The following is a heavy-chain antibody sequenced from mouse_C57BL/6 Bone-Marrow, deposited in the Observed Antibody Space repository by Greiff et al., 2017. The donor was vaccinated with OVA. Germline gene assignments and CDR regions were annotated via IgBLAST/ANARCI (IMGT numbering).Heavy chain of an antibody. V-gene: IGHV14-4*01. CDR3: TIWGFAY. CDR1: GFNIKDDY. Sequence: VQLKESGAELVRPGASVKLSCTASGFNIKDDYMHWVKQRPEQGLEWIGWIDPENGDTEYASQFPGKATLTADTSSNTAYLQLSSLTSEDTAVYYCTIWGFAYWGQGTLVTVSA. CDR2: IDPENGDT. J-gene: IGHJ3*01.